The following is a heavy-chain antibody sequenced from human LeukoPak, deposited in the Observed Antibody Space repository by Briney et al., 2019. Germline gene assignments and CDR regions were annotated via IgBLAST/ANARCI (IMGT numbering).Heavy chain of an antibody. CDR2: IKSKTDGGTT. J-gene: IGHJ5*02. CDR1: GFTFSNAC. CDR3: TTRSAYIAAATA. V-gene: IGHV3-15*01. Sequence: GGSLRLSCAASGFTFSNACMSWVRQAPGKGLEWVGRIKSKTDGGTTDYAAPVKGRFTISRDDSKNTLYLQMNSLKTEDTAVYYCTTRSAYIAAATAWGQGTLVTVSS. D-gene: IGHD6-13*01.